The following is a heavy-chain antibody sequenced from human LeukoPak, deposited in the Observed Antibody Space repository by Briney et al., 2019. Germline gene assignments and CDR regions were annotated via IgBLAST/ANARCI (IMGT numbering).Heavy chain of an antibody. CDR2: IYTSGST. CDR1: GGSISSGSYY. Sequence: SETLSLTCTVSGGSISSGSYYWSWIRQPAGKGLVVIGRIYTSGSTNYNPSLKSRVTISVDTSKKQFSLKLSSVTAADTAFYYCARYIVSYPHDAFDIWGQGTMVTVSS. J-gene: IGHJ3*02. D-gene: IGHD1-26*01. V-gene: IGHV4-61*02. CDR3: ARYIVSYPHDAFDI.